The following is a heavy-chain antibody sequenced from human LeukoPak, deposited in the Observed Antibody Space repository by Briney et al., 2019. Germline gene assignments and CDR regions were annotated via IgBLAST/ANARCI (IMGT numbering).Heavy chain of an antibody. Sequence: ASVKVSCKASGYTFTSYDINWVRQATGQGLEWMGWMNPNSGNTGYAQKFQGRVTMTRNTSISTAYMELSSLRSEDTAVYYCARGLRQRQLASHDYYYYYMDVWDKGTTVTVSS. CDR2: MNPNSGNT. CDR3: ARGLRQRQLASHDYYYYYMDV. CDR1: GYTFTSYD. J-gene: IGHJ6*03. D-gene: IGHD6-6*01. V-gene: IGHV1-8*01.